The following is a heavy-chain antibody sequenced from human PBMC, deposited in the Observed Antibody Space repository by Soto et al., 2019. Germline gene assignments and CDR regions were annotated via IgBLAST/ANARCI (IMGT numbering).Heavy chain of an antibody. CDR3: TRHVKTGTPGDYNYYYYGMDV. CDR1: GFTFSGSA. V-gene: IGHV3-73*01. D-gene: IGHD1-7*01. CDR2: IRSKANSYAT. Sequence: PGGSLRLSCAAPGFTFSGSAMHWVRQASGKGLEWVGRIRSKANSYATAYAASVKGRFTISRDDSKNTAYLQMNSLKTEDTAVYYCTRHVKTGTPGDYNYYYYGMDVWGQGTTVTVSS. J-gene: IGHJ6*02.